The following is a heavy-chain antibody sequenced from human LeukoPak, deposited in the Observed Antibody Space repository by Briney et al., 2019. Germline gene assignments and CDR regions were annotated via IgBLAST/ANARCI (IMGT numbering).Heavy chain of an antibody. Sequence: SDTLSLTCTVSGASIGSGDYYWGWIRQSPGKGLEWIGTIYYSGSTNYNPSLKSRVTISVDTSENQFSLRLSSVTATDTAVYYCVGRGQRLNPGLYYFDYWGQGTLVTVSS. V-gene: IGHV4-39*01. CDR3: VGRGQRLNPGLYYFDY. CDR2: IYYSGST. J-gene: IGHJ4*02. D-gene: IGHD6-25*01. CDR1: GASIGSGDYY.